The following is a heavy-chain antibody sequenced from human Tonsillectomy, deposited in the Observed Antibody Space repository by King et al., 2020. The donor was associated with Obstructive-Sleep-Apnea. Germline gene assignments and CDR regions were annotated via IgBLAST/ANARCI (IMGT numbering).Heavy chain of an antibody. J-gene: IGHJ4*02. D-gene: IGHD6-19*01. CDR1: GFTFGDYA. V-gene: IGHV3-49*03. Sequence: GQLVQSGGGLVQPGRSLRLSCTASGFTFGDYAMIWFRQAPGKGLEWVGFIRSKAYGGTTEYVASVKGRFTISIDDSKSIAYLQMNSLKTEDTAVYYCTRSSGWYWGDYWGQGTLVTVSS. CDR2: IRSKAYGGTT. CDR3: TRSSGWYWGDY.